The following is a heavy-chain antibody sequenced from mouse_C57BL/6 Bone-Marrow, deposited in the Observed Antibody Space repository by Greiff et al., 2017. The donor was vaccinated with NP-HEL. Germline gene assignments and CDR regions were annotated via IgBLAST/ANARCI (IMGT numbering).Heavy chain of an antibody. V-gene: IGHV2-6*01. CDR3: ARGSSLYYYAMDY. CDR1: GFSLTSYG. J-gene: IGHJ4*01. Sequence: VKLMESGPGLVAPSQSLSITCTVSGFSLTSYGVDWVRQSPGKGLEWLGVIWGVGSTNYNSALKSRLSISKDNSKSQVFLKMNSLQTDDNAMYYCARGSSLYYYAMDYWGQGTSVTVSS. CDR2: IWGVGST. D-gene: IGHD1-1*01.